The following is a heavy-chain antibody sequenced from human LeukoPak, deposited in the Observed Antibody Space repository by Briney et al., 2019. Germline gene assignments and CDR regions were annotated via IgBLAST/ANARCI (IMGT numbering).Heavy chain of an antibody. CDR2: ISAYNGNT. CDR1: GYTFTSYG. CDR3: ARVENDYGDSDYFDY. Sequence: ASVKVSCKASGYTFTSYGISWVRQAPGQGLEWMGWISAYNGNTNYAQKLQGRVTMTTDTSTSTAYMELRSLRSGDTAVYYCARVENDYGDSDYFDYWGQGTLVTVSS. V-gene: IGHV1-18*01. D-gene: IGHD4-17*01. J-gene: IGHJ4*02.